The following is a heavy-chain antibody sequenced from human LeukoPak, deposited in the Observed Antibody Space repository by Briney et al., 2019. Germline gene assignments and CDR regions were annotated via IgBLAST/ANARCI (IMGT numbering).Heavy chain of an antibody. CDR2: IYSGGST. J-gene: IGHJ4*02. D-gene: IGHD5-18*01. CDR3: ARYSYGSGAIDY. CDR1: GFTLSSNY. V-gene: IGHV3-53*01. Sequence: PGGSLRLSCAASGFTLSSNYMSWVRQAPGKGLEWVSVIYSGGSTYYADSVKGRFTISRDNSKNTLYLQMNSLRAEDTAVYYCARYSYGSGAIDYWGQGTLVTVSS.